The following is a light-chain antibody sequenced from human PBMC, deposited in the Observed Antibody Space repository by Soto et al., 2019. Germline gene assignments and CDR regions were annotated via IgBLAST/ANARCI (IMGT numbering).Light chain of an antibody. Sequence: DIVMTQSPDSLAVSLGERATINCKSSQSVLYSSNNKKYLAWYQQKPGQPPKLLIYWASTRESGVPDRFSGSGSRTDFTLTISSLQAEDVAVYYCQQYYSTPPTFGQGTKVEIK. CDR1: QSVLYSSNNKKY. J-gene: IGKJ1*01. V-gene: IGKV4-1*01. CDR2: WAS. CDR3: QQYYSTPPT.